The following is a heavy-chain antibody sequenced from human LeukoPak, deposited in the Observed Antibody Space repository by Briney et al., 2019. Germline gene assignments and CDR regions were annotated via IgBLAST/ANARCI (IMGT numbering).Heavy chain of an antibody. CDR1: GYTLTELS. Sequence: ASVKVSCKVSGYTLTELSMHWVRQAPGKGLEWMGGFDPEDGETIYAQKFQGRVTMTEDTSTDTAYMELSSLRSEDTAVYYCASPNYDFWSGYQYYFDYWGQGTLVTVSS. V-gene: IGHV1-24*01. J-gene: IGHJ4*02. CDR2: FDPEDGET. CDR3: ASPNYDFWSGYQYYFDY. D-gene: IGHD3-3*01.